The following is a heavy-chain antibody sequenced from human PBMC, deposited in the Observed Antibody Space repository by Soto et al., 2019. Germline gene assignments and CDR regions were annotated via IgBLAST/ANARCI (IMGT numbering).Heavy chain of an antibody. CDR2: ITDTSSRI. D-gene: IGHD4-17*01. Sequence: ERQLLESGGGLVQPGGALRLSCVGSGFTFRDSAMTWVRQAPGKGLEWVSGITDTSSRIYYADAVRGRFTISRDNSKDTVYLQMNSLRVEDTAMYYCAKDLKFPGVWGRGTLVTVSA. CDR3: AKDLKFPGV. CDR1: GFTFRDSA. V-gene: IGHV3-23*01. J-gene: IGHJ2*01.